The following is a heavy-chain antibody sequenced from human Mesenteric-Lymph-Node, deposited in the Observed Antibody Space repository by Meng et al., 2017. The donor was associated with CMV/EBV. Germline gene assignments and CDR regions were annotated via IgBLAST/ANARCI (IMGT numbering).Heavy chain of an antibody. V-gene: IGHV3-48*03. CDR2: ISSSGSTI. D-gene: IGHD2-2*01. CDR3: ATYCSSTTCYLYGVGV. Sequence: GESLKISCAASGFSFSNHMMNWVRQAPGKGLEWVSYISSSGSTIYYADSVKGRFTISRDNAQNSLYLQMNSLRAEDTAVYYCATYCSSTTCYLYGVGVWGQGTTVTVSS. J-gene: IGHJ6*02. CDR1: GFSFSNHM.